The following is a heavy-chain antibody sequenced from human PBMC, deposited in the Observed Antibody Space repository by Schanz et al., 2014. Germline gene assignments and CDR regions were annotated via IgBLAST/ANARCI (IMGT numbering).Heavy chain of an antibody. CDR1: GFTASSHS. J-gene: IGHJ4*02. CDR2: VSRSTPAI. D-gene: IGHD3-3*01. CDR3: VRDSFFAFDY. V-gene: IGHV3-21*02. Sequence: EVQLVESGGGLVKPGGSLRLSCGVSGFTASSHSMNWVRQAPGKGLEWVSYVSRSTPAIYYADSVKGRFTMSRDNAKNSVFLQMNSLRAEDTAVYYCVRDSFFAFDYWGQGTLVTVSS.